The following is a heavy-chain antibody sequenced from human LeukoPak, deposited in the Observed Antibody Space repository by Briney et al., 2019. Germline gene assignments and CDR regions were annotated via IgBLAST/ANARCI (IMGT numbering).Heavy chain of an antibody. Sequence: GGSLRLSCAASGFTFSSYAMSWVRQAPGKGLEWVSAISGSGGSTYYADSVKGRSTISRDNPKNTLYLQMNSLRAEDTAVYYCAKNIAVAGTNYYYGMDVWGKGTTVTVSS. J-gene: IGHJ6*04. CDR3: AKNIAVAGTNYYYGMDV. D-gene: IGHD6-19*01. CDR2: ISGSGGST. CDR1: GFTFSSYA. V-gene: IGHV3-23*01.